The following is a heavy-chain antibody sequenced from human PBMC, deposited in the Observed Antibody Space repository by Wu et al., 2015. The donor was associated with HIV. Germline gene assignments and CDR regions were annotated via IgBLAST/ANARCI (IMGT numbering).Heavy chain of an antibody. D-gene: IGHD6-13*01. J-gene: IGHJ4*02. CDR2: INANTGGT. CDR1: EFTFSDFY. CDR3: ASSSSWYADY. V-gene: IGHV1-2*02. Sequence: QVQLVQSGAKISKPGASVQVSCKASEFTFSDFYIHWVRQAPGQRLEWMGWINANTGGTDYAQKFQGRVTMTRDTSSSTVYMELSRLTSNDTAVYYCASSSSWYADYWGQGNPGHRLL.